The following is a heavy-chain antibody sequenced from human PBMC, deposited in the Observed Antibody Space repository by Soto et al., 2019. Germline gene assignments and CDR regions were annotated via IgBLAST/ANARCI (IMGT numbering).Heavy chain of an antibody. CDR3: AKDPNGDYVGGFDF. Sequence: EVQLLESGGGLVQPGGSLRLSCAASGFTFNNYAMTWVRQAPGKGLEWVSSMSATDGRSYYVVCLKGRFTISRDTSKSTLYLQMNSVRVEDTAVYYCAKDPNGDYVGGFDFWGQGTMVTV. V-gene: IGHV3-23*01. J-gene: IGHJ3*01. CDR2: MSATDGRS. CDR1: GFTFNNYA. D-gene: IGHD3-16*01.